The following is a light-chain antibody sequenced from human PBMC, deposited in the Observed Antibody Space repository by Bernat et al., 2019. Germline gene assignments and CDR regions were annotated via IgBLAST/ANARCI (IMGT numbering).Light chain of an antibody. CDR2: DAS. J-gene: IGKJ3*01. V-gene: IGKV1-33*01. CDR3: QLYDNLFT. Sequence: DIQMTQSPSSLSASVGDRVTITCQASQDISNYLNWYQQKPGKAPKLLIYDASNLKTGVPSRFSGSGSGTEFTFTISSLQPEDIATYYCQLYDNLFTFGPGTKVDIK. CDR1: QDISNY.